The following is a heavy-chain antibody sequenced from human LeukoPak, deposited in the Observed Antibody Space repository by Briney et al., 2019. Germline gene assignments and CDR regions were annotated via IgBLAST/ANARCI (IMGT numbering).Heavy chain of an antibody. Sequence: GGSLRLSCAASGFTFSTFAMIWVRQAPGKGLEWVSAISGSGGSTYYADSVKGRFTISRDNSKNTLYLQMNSLRAEDTAVYYCAKDGPSSSWYQGDYFDYWGQGTLVTVSS. J-gene: IGHJ4*02. V-gene: IGHV3-23*01. CDR2: ISGSGGST. D-gene: IGHD6-13*01. CDR1: GFTFSTFA. CDR3: AKDGPSSSWYQGDYFDY.